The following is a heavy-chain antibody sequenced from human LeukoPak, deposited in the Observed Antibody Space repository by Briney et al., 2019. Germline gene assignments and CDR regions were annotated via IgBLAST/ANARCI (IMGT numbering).Heavy chain of an antibody. CDR2: ISSSGGTR. Sequence: GGSLRLSCAASGFTFSGYEMSWVRQAPGEGLDWVSYISSSGGTRHYADSVKGRFTMSRDNAENSLYLQMNSLRAEDTAVYYCARARSNAFDIWGQGTMVTVSS. V-gene: IGHV3-48*03. D-gene: IGHD5/OR15-5a*01. CDR1: GFTFSGYE. J-gene: IGHJ3*02. CDR3: ARARSNAFDI.